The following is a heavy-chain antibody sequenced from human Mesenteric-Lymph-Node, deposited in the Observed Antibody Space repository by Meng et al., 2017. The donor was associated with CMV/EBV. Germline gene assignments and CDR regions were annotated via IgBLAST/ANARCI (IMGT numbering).Heavy chain of an antibody. J-gene: IGHJ5*02. CDR2: IFYSGSS. Sequence: VSGDSVSGSGYSWSWIRQLPGEGLEWIGFIFYSGSSYYNPSLKSRVTMSVDTSKNQFSLKLSSVTAADTAVYYCARESGSGVGWFHPWGQGTLVTVSS. D-gene: IGHD3-10*01. V-gene: IGHV4-31*02. CDR1: GDSVSGSGYS. CDR3: ARESGSGVGWFHP.